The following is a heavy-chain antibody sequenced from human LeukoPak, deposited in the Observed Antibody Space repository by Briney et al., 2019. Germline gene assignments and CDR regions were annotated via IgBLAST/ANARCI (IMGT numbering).Heavy chain of an antibody. CDR3: AKESTAYYFDY. D-gene: IGHD2-2*01. J-gene: IGHJ4*02. CDR2: ISWNSGSI. V-gene: IGHV3-9*03. CDR1: GFTFDDYA. Sequence: GGSLRLSCAASGFTFDDYAMHWVRQAPGKGLEWVSGISWNSGSIGYADSVKGRFTIPRDNAKNSLYLQMNSLRAEDMALYYCAKESTAYYFDYWGQGTLVTVSS.